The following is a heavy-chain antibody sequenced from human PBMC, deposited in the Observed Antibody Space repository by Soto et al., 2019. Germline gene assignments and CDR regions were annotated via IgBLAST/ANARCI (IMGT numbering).Heavy chain of an antibody. V-gene: IGHV3-23*01. CDR2: ISGSGDVI. D-gene: IGHD5-12*01. Sequence: GGSLRLSCAASGFTFSSYSMNWVRQAPGKGLEWVAAISGSGDVIYYADSVKGRFTISRDNSKNTLYLQVNSLRADDTAVYYCVKSPRSGYEAPWDYWGQGTQVTVSS. J-gene: IGHJ4*02. CDR3: VKSPRSGYEAPWDY. CDR1: GFTFSSYS.